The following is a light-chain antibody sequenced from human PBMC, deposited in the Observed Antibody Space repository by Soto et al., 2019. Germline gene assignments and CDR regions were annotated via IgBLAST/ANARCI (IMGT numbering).Light chain of an antibody. CDR1: SSNIGAGYD. J-gene: IGLJ1*01. CDR2: ANN. CDR3: QYYASSQSGYV. Sequence: QSVLTHPPSVSGAPGQRVTISCTGSSSNIGAGYDVHWYQQLPGTAPKLLIYANNNRPSGVPGRFSGSKSGTSASLAITGLQAEDESDYYCQYYASSQSGYVFGTGTKVTVL. V-gene: IGLV1-40*01.